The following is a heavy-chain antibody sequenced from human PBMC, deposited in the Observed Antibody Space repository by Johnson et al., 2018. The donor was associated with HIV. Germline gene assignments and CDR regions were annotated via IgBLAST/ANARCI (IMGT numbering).Heavy chain of an antibody. J-gene: IGHJ3*02. CDR1: GFTFSSYP. CDR3: ARGAPNWNYEPFSDAFDI. CDR2: ISYDGGSK. D-gene: IGHD1-7*01. Sequence: QVQLVESGGGVVQPGRSLRLSCAASGFTFSSYPMHWVRQAPGKGPEWVAVISYDGGSKYYADSVKGRFTISRDNSNNTLYVEMNSLRAEDTAVFYCARGAPNWNYEPFSDAFDIWGQGTMVTVSS. V-gene: IGHV3-30-3*01.